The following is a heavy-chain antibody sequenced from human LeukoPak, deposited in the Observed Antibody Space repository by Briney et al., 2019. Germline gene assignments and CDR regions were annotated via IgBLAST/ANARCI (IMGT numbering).Heavy chain of an antibody. J-gene: IGHJ4*02. V-gene: IGHV4-59*08. Sequence: SETLSLTCTVSGGSISNYYWGWIRQPPGKGLEWIAYIYYSGSTNYTPSLQSRVIMSLDTSKNQFSLKLTPVTAADTAVYFCARHGGVYESHFDYWGQGTLVTVSS. D-gene: IGHD3-16*01. CDR1: GGSISNYY. CDR3: ARHGGVYESHFDY. CDR2: IYYSGST.